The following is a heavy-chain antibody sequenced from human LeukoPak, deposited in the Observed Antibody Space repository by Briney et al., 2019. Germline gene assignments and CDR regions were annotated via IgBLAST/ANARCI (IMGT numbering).Heavy chain of an antibody. CDR3: ARDRDGTPPSWFDP. CDR1: GFTFSTYW. D-gene: IGHD1-1*01. CDR2: IKQDGSAK. V-gene: IGHV3-7*01. J-gene: IGHJ5*02. Sequence: GGSLRLSCAASGFTFSTYWLTWVRQAPGKGLEWVANIKQDGSAKYYVDSVKGRFTISRDNAKNSLYLQMNSLRAEDTAVYYCARDRDGTPPSWFDPWGQGTLVTVSS.